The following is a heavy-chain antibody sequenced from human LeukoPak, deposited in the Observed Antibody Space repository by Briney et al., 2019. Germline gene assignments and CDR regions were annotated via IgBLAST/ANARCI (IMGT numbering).Heavy chain of an antibody. Sequence: GGSLRLSCAASGFTFTSYWMNWARQAPGKGLEWVASINHNGNVNYYVDPVKGRFTITRDNAKNSLYLQMSNLRAEDTAVYFCAGRSRSGWYYDYWGQGTLVTVSS. J-gene: IGHJ4*02. V-gene: IGHV3-7*03. CDR3: AGRSRSGWYYDY. D-gene: IGHD6-19*01. CDR1: GFTFTSYW. CDR2: INHNGNVN.